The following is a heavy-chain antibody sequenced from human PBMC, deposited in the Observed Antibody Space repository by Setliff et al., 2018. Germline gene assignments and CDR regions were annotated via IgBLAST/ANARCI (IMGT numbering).Heavy chain of an antibody. Sequence: SETLSLTCTVSGGSISSGDYYWSWIRQPPGKGLEWIGYIYYSGSTYSHPSLKSRVSISIDTSKNQFSLKLSSVTAADTAVYYCACLTGTNDYWGQGTLVTVSS. CDR2: IYYSGST. CDR3: ACLTGTNDY. J-gene: IGHJ4*02. CDR1: GGSISSGDYY. D-gene: IGHD1-7*01. V-gene: IGHV4-30-4*08.